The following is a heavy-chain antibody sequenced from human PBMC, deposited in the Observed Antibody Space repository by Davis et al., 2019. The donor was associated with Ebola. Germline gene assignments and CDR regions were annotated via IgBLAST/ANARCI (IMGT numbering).Heavy chain of an antibody. CDR3: ARHDGRLSASGWFSYYYGLDV. Sequence: SETLSLTCAVSGDSRRYSYWSWIRQPPGKGLEWMGYIYYSGATNYIPSLKSRVTMSVDVPRKQVSLTLSSVTAADTAVYYCARHDGRLSASGWFSYYYGLDVWGQGTTVTVSS. J-gene: IGHJ6*02. D-gene: IGHD3-16*01. CDR2: IYYSGAT. CDR1: GDSRRYSY. V-gene: IGHV4-59*08.